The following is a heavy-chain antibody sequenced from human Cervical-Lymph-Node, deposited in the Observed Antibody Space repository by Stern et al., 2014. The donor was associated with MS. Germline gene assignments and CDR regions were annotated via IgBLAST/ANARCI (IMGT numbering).Heavy chain of an antibody. Sequence: EDQLVESGAEVKKPGESLKISCKGSGYSFTSYWIGWVRQMPGKGLAWMGIIYPGDSDTRYSPSFQGQVTISADKSISTAYLQWSSLKASDTAMYYCARHLFPSDSSGWYGYWGQGTLVTVSS. CDR1: GYSFTSYW. CDR2: IYPGDSDT. CDR3: ARHLFPSDSSGWYGY. D-gene: IGHD6-19*01. V-gene: IGHV5-51*01. J-gene: IGHJ4*02.